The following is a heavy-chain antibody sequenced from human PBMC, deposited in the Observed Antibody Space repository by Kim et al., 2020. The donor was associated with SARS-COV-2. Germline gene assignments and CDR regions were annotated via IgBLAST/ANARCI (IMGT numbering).Heavy chain of an antibody. D-gene: IGHD3-10*01. CDR3: ARDGSTMVQGYGMDV. CDR1: GGTFSSYA. J-gene: IGHJ6*02. CDR2: IIPIFGTA. Sequence: SVKVSCKASGGTFSSYAISWVRQAPGQGLEWMGGIIPIFGTANYAQKFQGRVTITADESTSTAYMELSSLRSEDTAVYYCARDGSTMVQGYGMDVWGQGTTVTVSS. V-gene: IGHV1-69*13.